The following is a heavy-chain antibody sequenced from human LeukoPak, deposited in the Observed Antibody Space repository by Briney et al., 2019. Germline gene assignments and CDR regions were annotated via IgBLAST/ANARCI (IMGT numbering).Heavy chain of an antibody. D-gene: IGHD3-9*01. Sequence: PSETLSLTCAVYGGSFSGYYWSWIRQHPGKGLEWIGYIYYSGSTYYNPSLKSRVTISVDTSKNQFSLKLSSVTAADTAVYYCARRELRYFDWPNWGQGTLVTVSS. CDR1: GGSFSGYY. CDR2: IYYSGST. CDR3: ARRELRYFDWPN. J-gene: IGHJ4*02. V-gene: IGHV4-31*11.